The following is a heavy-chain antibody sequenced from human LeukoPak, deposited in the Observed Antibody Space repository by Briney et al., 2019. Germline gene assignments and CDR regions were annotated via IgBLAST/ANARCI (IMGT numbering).Heavy chain of an antibody. CDR2: IIPILGIA. D-gene: IGHD2-8*01. J-gene: IGHJ5*02. V-gene: IGHV1-69*04. CDR1: GGTFSSYA. Sequence: ASVKVPCKASGGTFSSYAISWVRQAPGQGLEWMGRIIPILGIANYAQKFQGRVTITADKSTSTAYMELSSLRSEDTAVYYCARESLMDPPYNWFDPWGQGTLVTVSS. CDR3: ARESLMDPPYNWFDP.